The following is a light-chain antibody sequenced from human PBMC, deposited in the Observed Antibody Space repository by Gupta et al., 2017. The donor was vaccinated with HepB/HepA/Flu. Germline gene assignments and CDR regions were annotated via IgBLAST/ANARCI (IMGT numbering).Light chain of an antibody. V-gene: IGKV1D-13*01. Sequence: AIQLTQSPSFLSASVGDRVTITCRASLPISSDLAWYQQKAGKAPTVLIYDASTLETGVPSRFSGSGSGTDFSLTISSRQPEDFAIYFCQQYNNYLALSFGGGTKVDIK. CDR2: DAS. CDR3: QQYNNYLALS. J-gene: IGKJ4*01. CDR1: LPISSD.